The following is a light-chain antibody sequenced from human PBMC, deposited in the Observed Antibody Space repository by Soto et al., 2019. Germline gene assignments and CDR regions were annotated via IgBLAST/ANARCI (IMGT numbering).Light chain of an antibody. CDR3: CSYAGSTPFVV. CDR2: EGS. J-gene: IGLJ2*01. V-gene: IGLV2-23*03. CDR1: SSDVGSYNL. Sequence: QSALTQPAYVSGSPGQSITISCTGTSSDVGSYNLVSWYQQHPGKAPKLMIYEGSKRPSGVSNRFSGSKSGNTASLTISGLQSEDEADYYCCSYAGSTPFVVFGGGTKVTVL.